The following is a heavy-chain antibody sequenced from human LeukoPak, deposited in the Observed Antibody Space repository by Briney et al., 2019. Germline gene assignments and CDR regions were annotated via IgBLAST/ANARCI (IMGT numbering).Heavy chain of an antibody. CDR3: ASLSLDDSSPTY. J-gene: IGHJ4*02. Sequence: PGGSLRLSCAASGFTFSSYSMNWVRQAPGKGLEWVSSISSSSSYIYYADSVKGRFTISRDNAKNSLYLQMNSLRAEDTAVYYCASLSLDDSSPTYWGQGTLVTVSS. D-gene: IGHD6-13*01. CDR1: GFTFSSYS. CDR2: ISSSSSYI. V-gene: IGHV3-21*01.